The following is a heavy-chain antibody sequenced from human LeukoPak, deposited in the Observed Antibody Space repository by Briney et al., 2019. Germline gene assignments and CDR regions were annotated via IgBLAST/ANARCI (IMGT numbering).Heavy chain of an antibody. V-gene: IGHV4-38-2*01. J-gene: IGHJ2*01. Sequence: SETLSLTCAASGYSISSDSYWGWIQPPPGKGLEWIGSIYHGGSTYYNPSLKSRVTISVDTSKNQFSLKLSSVTAADTAVYYCAGGSSLGYFDLWGRGTLVTVSS. D-gene: IGHD2-15*01. CDR1: GYSISSDSY. CDR3: AGGSSLGYFDL. CDR2: IYHGGST.